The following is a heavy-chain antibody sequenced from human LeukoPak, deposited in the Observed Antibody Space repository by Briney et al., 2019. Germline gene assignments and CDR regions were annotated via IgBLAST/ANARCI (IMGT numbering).Heavy chain of an antibody. J-gene: IGHJ4*02. D-gene: IGHD6-13*01. CDR1: GYTFSSYG. Sequence: GASVKVSCKASGYTFSSYGISWVRQAPGQGLEWMGWISAYNGNRNYAQKVQGRVTMTTDTSTSTAYMELRSLRSDDTAVYYCARQYSSSPPWEYWGQGTLVTVSS. V-gene: IGHV1-18*01. CDR2: ISAYNGNR. CDR3: ARQYSSSPPWEY.